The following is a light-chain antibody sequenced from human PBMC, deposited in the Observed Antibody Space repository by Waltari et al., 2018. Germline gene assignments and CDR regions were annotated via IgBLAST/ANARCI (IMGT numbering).Light chain of an antibody. CDR2: KTS. Sequence: DIQMTQSPSTLSASVGDRVTITCRASQSVRTYLAWYQQKAGKAPKLLIYKTSTLETGVPSRFSGSGSGTEFTLTISSLQPDDFGTYYCQQYNKYSWTFGQGTEVDIK. CDR1: QSVRTY. CDR3: QQYNKYSWT. V-gene: IGKV1-5*03. J-gene: IGKJ1*01.